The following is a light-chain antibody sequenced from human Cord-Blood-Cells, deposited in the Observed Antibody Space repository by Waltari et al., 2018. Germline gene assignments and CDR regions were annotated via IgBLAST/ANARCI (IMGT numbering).Light chain of an antibody. CDR2: DVS. CDR3: SSYTSSSTLDYV. Sequence: QSPRTQPASVSGSPGQSITISCTGTSSDVGGYNYVSWYQQHPGKAPKLMIYDVSNRPSGVSSRFSGSKSGNTASRTISGLQAEDEADYYCSSYTSSSTLDYVFGTGTKVTVL. CDR1: SSDVGGYNY. V-gene: IGLV2-14*03. J-gene: IGLJ1*01.